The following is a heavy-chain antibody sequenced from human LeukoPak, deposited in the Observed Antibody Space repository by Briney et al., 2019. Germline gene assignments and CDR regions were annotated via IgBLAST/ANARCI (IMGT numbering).Heavy chain of an antibody. D-gene: IGHD5-12*01. Sequence: PSETLSLTCAVYGGSFSGYYWSWIRQPPGKGLEWIGEINHSGSTNYNPSLKSRVTISVDTSKNQFSLKLSSVTAADTAVYYCARGRKWLRFVDYWGQGTLVTVSS. CDR1: GGSFSGYY. CDR3: ARGRKWLRFVDY. V-gene: IGHV4-34*01. CDR2: INHSGST. J-gene: IGHJ4*02.